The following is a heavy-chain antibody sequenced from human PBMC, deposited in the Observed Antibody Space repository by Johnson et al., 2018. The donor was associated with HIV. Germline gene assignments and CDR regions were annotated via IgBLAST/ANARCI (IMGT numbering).Heavy chain of an antibody. Sequence: QVQLVESGGGLVQPGRSLRLSCAASGFTFSSYGMHWVRQAPGKGLEWVAVISYDGSNKYYADSVKGRFTISRDNSKNTLYLQMNSLRAEDTAVYYCAKGGPDAFDIWGQGTMVTVSS. D-gene: IGHD1-26*01. CDR1: GFTFSSYG. CDR2: ISYDGSNK. J-gene: IGHJ3*02. CDR3: AKGGPDAFDI. V-gene: IGHV3-30*18.